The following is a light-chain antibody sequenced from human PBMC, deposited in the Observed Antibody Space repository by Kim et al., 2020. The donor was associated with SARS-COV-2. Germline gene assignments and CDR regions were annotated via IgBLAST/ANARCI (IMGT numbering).Light chain of an antibody. V-gene: IGLV2-14*03. CDR3: GSYTSSSTRV. Sequence: GQSITISCTGTSSDVGGYNYVYWDQQHPGKTPKLMIYDVSNRPSWVSNRFSGSKSGNTASLTISGLQAEDEADYYCGSYTSSSTRVFGGGTQLTVL. CDR2: DVS. J-gene: IGLJ3*02. CDR1: SSDVGGYNY.